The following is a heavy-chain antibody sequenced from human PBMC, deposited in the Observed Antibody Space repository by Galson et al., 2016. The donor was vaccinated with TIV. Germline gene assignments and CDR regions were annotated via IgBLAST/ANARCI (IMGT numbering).Heavy chain of an antibody. V-gene: IGHV3-9*01. CDR1: GFTFDDYV. CDR3: VKGAGRYSRSWYFDY. Sequence: SLRLSCAASGFTFDDYVIHWVRQGPGKGLEWLSSISWNSDKKLYAASVKGRFSISRDNAKNSLYLQMSSLRADDTAFYFRVKGAGRYSRSWYFDYWGQGALVTVSS. CDR2: ISWNSDKK. J-gene: IGHJ4*02. D-gene: IGHD1-26*01.